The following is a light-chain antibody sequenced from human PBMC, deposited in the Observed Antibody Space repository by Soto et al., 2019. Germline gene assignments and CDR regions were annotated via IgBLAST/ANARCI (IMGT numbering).Light chain of an antibody. CDR2: EVS. Sequence: QSVLTQPPSASGSPGQSVTISCTGTISDVGAYNYVSWYQQHPGKAPKLMIYEVSKRPSGVPDRFSGSKSGNTASLTVSGLQAEDEADYYCSSYAGSTNYIFGTGTKLTVL. V-gene: IGLV2-8*01. J-gene: IGLJ1*01. CDR3: SSYAGSTNYI. CDR1: ISDVGAYNY.